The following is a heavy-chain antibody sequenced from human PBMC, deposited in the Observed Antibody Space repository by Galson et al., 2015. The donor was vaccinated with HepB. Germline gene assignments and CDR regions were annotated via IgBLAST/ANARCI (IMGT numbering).Heavy chain of an antibody. CDR2: IKQDGSEQ. V-gene: IGHV3-7*01. J-gene: IGHJ4*02. CDR3: VGDRPPHSSSWYWNFDY. CDR1: GFTFSNHW. D-gene: IGHD6-13*01. Sequence: SLRLSCAASGFTFSNHWMSWVRQVAGKGLEWVANIKQDGSEQYYVDSVKGRFTISRDNAKNSLYLQMDGLRGEDTAVYYCVGDRPPHSSSWYWNFDYWGQGTRVTVSS.